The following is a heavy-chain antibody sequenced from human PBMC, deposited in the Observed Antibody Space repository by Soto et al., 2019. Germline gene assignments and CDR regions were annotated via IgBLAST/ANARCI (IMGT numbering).Heavy chain of an antibody. Sequence: QVLLVQSGAEVKKPGSSVKVSCKASGGTFSSYAISWVRQAPGQGLEWMGGIIPIFGAANYAQKFQGRVTIHADESPSTAYVGLGSLRSEDTAVYYWARDTVSARGGGYYYYGMDVWGQGTTVTVSS. CDR1: GGTFSSYA. CDR2: IIPIFGAA. CDR3: ARDTVSARGGGYYYYGMDV. D-gene: IGHD6-6*01. J-gene: IGHJ6*02. V-gene: IGHV1-69*12.